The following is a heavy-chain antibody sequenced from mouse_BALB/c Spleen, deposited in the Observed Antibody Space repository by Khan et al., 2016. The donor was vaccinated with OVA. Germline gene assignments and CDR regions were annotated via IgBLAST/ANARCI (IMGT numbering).Heavy chain of an antibody. D-gene: IGHD2-14*01. CDR1: GYTFTSYW. CDR2: IYPGGGST. J-gene: IGHJ2*01. V-gene: IGHV1S22*01. CDR3: TRGEYDGDY. Sequence: LQQPGSELVRPGASVKLSCKASGYTFTSYWMHWVKQRPGQGLEWIGNIYPGGGSTNYDEKFKSKATLTVDTSSSTAYMQLSSLTSEDSAVYYCTRGEYDGDYWGQGTTLTVSS.